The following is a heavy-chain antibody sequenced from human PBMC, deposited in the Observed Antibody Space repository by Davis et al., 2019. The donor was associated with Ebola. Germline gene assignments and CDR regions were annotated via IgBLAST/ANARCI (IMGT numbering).Heavy chain of an antibody. D-gene: IGHD2-21*02. V-gene: IGHV4-61*08. Sequence: SETLFLTCTVSGGSVSSGGHYWSWIRQSPGKGLEWIAYIYYSGSTHYNPSLKSRATISVDTSRNQFSLRLSSVTAADTAVYYCAVYTVVVTDIRAEYFQHWGQGTLATVSS. CDR1: GGSVSSGGHY. CDR3: AVYTVVVTDIRAEYFQH. J-gene: IGHJ1*01. CDR2: IYYSGST.